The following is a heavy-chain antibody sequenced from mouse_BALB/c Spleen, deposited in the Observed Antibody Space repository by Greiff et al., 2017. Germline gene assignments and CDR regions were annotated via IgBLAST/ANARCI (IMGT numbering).Heavy chain of an antibody. D-gene: IGHD1-1*01. CDR1: GFAFSSYD. J-gene: IGHJ1*01. Sequence: DVKLVESGGGLVKPGGSLKLSCAASGFAFSSYDMSWVRQTPEKRLEWVAYISSGGGSTYYPDTVKGRFTISRDNAKNTLYLQMSSLKSEDTAMYYCARHSGSWYFDVWGAGTTVTVSS. V-gene: IGHV5-12-1*01. CDR2: ISSGGGST. CDR3: ARHSGSWYFDV.